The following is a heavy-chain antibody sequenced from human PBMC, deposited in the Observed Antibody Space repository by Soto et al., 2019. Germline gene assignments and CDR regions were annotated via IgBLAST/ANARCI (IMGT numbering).Heavy chain of an antibody. V-gene: IGHV4-39*01. Sequence: PSETLSLTCTVSGGSISSSSYYWGWIRQPPGKGLEWIGSIYYSGSTYYNPSLKSRVTISVGTSKNQFSLKLSSVTAADTAVYYCARSQQLVHYYYYYGMDVWGQGTTVTVSS. D-gene: IGHD6-13*01. J-gene: IGHJ6*02. CDR3: ARSQQLVHYYYYYGMDV. CDR2: IYYSGST. CDR1: GGSISSSSYY.